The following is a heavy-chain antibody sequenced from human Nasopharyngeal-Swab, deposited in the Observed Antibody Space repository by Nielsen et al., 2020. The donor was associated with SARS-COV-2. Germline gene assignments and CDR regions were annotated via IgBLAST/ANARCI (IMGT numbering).Heavy chain of an antibody. V-gene: IGHV3-23*01. CDR2: ISGGSDST. D-gene: IGHD5-12*01. CDR3: AKDRDSGDDSEEYYHYYGMDV. Sequence: LSHTCAASGFTFSNFAMSWVRQAPGKGLEWVSVISGGSDSTYYTDSVRGRFTISRDNSKNTLNLQMNNLRAEDTAIYYCAKDRDSGDDSEEYYHYYGMDVWGQGAPVTVSS. CDR1: GFTFSNFA. J-gene: IGHJ6*02.